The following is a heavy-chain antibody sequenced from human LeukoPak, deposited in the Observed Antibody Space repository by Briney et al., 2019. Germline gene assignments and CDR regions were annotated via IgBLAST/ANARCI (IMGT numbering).Heavy chain of an antibody. V-gene: IGHV3-7*03. CDR2: IKEDGSEK. Sequence: GGSLRLSCAASGFTFSSYWMSWVRQAPGKGLEWVANIKEDGSEKYYVDSVKGRFTISRDNAKNSLYLQMNSLRAEDTAVYYCARAGVLWFGESKFDYWGQGTQVTVSS. CDR3: ARAGVLWFGESKFDY. J-gene: IGHJ4*02. D-gene: IGHD3-10*01. CDR1: GFTFSSYW.